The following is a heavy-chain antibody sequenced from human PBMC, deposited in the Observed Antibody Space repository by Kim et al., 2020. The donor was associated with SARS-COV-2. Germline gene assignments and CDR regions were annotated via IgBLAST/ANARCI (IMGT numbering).Heavy chain of an antibody. CDR2: IGSGGFTA. CDR3: ATKRSNDY. D-gene: IGHD1-26*01. Sequence: GGSLRLSCAASGFTFSNYEMNWVRQATGKGLEWVSNIGSGGFTAYYADSVKGRFTISRDNDKNSLYLQMNSLRAEDTGVYYCATKRSNDYWGQGTLATVSS. CDR1: GFTFSNYE. J-gene: IGHJ4*02. V-gene: IGHV3-48*03.